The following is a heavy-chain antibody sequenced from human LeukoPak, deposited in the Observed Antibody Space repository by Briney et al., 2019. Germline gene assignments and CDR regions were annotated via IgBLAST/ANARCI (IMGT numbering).Heavy chain of an antibody. D-gene: IGHD3-9*01. CDR3: ARDRDYDILTGYYIGDFDY. CDR2: IYYSGST. CDR1: GGSINSYY. J-gene: IGHJ4*02. Sequence: SETLSLTCTVSGGSINSYYWSWIRQPPGKGLEWIGYIYYSGSTNYNPSLKSRVTISVDTSKNQFSLKLSSVTAADTAVYYCARDRDYDILTGYYIGDFDYWGQGTLVTVSS. V-gene: IGHV4-59*12.